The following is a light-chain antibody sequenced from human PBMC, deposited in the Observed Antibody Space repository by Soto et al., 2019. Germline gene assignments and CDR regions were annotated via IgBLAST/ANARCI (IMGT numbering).Light chain of an antibody. J-gene: IGKJ1*01. CDR3: QQYKIWPPVT. Sequence: EIVMTQSPATLSVSPGERATLSCRASQSVSSNLAWYQQKPGQAPRLLIYGASTRATGIPARFSGSGSGTEFTLTISSLQSEDFAVYYCQQYKIWPPVTFGQGTKVDIK. CDR1: QSVSSN. CDR2: GAS. V-gene: IGKV3-15*01.